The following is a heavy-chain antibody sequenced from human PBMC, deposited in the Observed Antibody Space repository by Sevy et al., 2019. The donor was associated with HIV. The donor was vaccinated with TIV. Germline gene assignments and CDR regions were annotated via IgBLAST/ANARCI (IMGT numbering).Heavy chain of an antibody. Sequence: SETLSLTCTVSGGSITSLYWNWIRQPPGKGLEWFANIYYNGHINYNPSLKTRFTLSLDTSKNQFSLRLSSVTAADTAMYYCAGENAWGRGYSWGQGTLVTVSS. V-gene: IGHV4-59*08. D-gene: IGHD1-26*01. J-gene: IGHJ4*02. CDR3: AGENAWGRGYS. CDR1: GGSITSLY. CDR2: IYYNGHI.